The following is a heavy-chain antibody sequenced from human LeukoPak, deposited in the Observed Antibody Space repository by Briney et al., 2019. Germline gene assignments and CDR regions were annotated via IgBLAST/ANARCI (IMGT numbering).Heavy chain of an antibody. Sequence: GGSLRLSCAASGFTFTNYPVHWVRQAPGKGLEWVTVISYDGTTKYYADSVKGRFTISRDNSRNTLYLQMNSLRAEDTAVYYCAELGITMIGGVWGKGTTVTISS. CDR2: ISYDGTTK. J-gene: IGHJ6*04. CDR1: GFTFTNYP. V-gene: IGHV3-30*04. CDR3: AELGITMIGGV. D-gene: IGHD3-10*02.